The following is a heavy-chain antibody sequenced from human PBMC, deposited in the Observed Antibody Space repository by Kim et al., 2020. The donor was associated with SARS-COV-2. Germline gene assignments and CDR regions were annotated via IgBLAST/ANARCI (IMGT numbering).Heavy chain of an antibody. D-gene: IGHD3-22*01. V-gene: IGHV3-30*07. CDR3: AKDHESSGWPTFDY. Sequence: YADSVKGRFTVSRDNDRNTLYLQMDRLRAEDTALYYCAKDHESSGWPTFDYWGQGTQVTVSS. J-gene: IGHJ4*02.